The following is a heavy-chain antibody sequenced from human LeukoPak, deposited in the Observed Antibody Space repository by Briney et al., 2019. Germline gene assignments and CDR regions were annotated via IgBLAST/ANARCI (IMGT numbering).Heavy chain of an antibody. CDR3: ARTVYSSSWEFDY. CDR1: GGSFTTYY. Sequence: SQTLSLTCAVYGGSFTTYYWSWIRQPPGKGLEWIGSIYHSGSTYYNPSLKGRVTISVDTSKNQFSLKLSSVTAADTAVYYCARTVYSSSWEFDYWGQGTLVTVPS. D-gene: IGHD6-13*01. CDR2: IYHSGST. V-gene: IGHV4-34*01. J-gene: IGHJ4*02.